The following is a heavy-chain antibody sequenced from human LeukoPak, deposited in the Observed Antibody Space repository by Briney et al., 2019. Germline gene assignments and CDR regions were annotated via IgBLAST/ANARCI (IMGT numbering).Heavy chain of an antibody. V-gene: IGHV1-46*01. CDR1: VYILTRYY. CDR2: INPSAGST. J-gene: IGHJ4*02. CDR3: ARGGRPDEYGSGSSRIDY. Sequence: SVKVSCKASVYILTRYYMHCARQAPGQGLEWMGIINPSAGSTSYAQKFQGRVTMTRDTSTSTVYMEVSSLRSEDTALYYCARGGRPDEYGSGSSRIDYWGQGTLVTVSS. D-gene: IGHD3-10*01.